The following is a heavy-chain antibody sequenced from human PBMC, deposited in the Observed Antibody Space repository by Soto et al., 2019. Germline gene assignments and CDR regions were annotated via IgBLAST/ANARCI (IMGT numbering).Heavy chain of an antibody. CDR1: GFTVSGND. V-gene: IGHV3-11*01. D-gene: IGHD6-19*01. CDR2: IGSSGRAI. CDR3: ASNHSSGWLYFDS. J-gene: IGHJ4*02. Sequence: QLQLLESGGDLVKPGGSLTLSCAASGFTVSGNDLSWIRQAPGKGLEWVSSIGSSGRAIYYADSVKGRFTISRDNTKDSLYLHMSSLRAEDTAIYYCASNHSSGWLYFDSWGQGTLVTVSS.